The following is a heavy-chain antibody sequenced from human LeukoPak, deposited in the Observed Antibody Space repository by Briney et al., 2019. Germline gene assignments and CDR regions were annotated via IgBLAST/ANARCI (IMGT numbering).Heavy chain of an antibody. CDR1: GYTFTGYY. V-gene: IGHV1-2*02. Sequence: ASVKVSCKASGYTFTGYYMHWVRQAPGQGPEWMGWINPNNGGTKLAQKFQGRITMTTDTSISTAYMELSKLTSDDTAMYYCARDQGNGYYINWFDP. J-gene: IGHJ5*02. D-gene: IGHD3-22*01. CDR3: ARDQGNGYYINWFDP. CDR2: INPNNGGT.